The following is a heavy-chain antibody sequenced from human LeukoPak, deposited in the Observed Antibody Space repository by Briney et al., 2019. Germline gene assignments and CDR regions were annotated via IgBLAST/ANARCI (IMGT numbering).Heavy chain of an antibody. Sequence: ASVKVSCKASGYTFTSYYMHWVRQAPGQGLEWMGIINPSGGSTSYAQKFQGRVTMTTDTSTSTAYMELRSLRSDDTAVYYCARDLRLQLWNLDYWGQGTLVTVSS. CDR1: GYTFTSYY. D-gene: IGHD5-18*01. J-gene: IGHJ4*02. CDR3: ARDLRLQLWNLDY. CDR2: INPSGGST. V-gene: IGHV1-46*01.